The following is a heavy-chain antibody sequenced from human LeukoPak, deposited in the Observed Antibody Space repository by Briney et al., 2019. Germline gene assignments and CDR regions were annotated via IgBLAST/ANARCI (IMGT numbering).Heavy chain of an antibody. CDR3: ARSIAAAVYFDY. D-gene: IGHD6-13*01. CDR2: ISSSSSYI. Sequence: PGGSLRLSCAASGFTFSSYSMNWVRQAPGKGLEWVSSISSSSSYIYYADSVKGRFTISRGNAKNSLYLQMNSLRAEDTAVYYCARSIAAAVYFDYWGQGTLVTVSS. J-gene: IGHJ4*02. CDR1: GFTFSSYS. V-gene: IGHV3-21*01.